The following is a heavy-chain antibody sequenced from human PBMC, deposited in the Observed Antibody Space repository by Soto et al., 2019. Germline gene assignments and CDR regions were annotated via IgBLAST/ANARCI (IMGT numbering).Heavy chain of an antibody. D-gene: IGHD6-6*01. J-gene: IGHJ3*02. CDR3: AKGGEWEWVAARPEDASDI. CDR2: ISGSGGST. Sequence: EVQLLESGGGLVQPGGSLRLSCAASGFTFSSYAMSWVRQAPGKGLEWVSAISGSGGSTYYADSVKGRFTISRDNSKNTLYLQMYSLRAEDTAVYYCAKGGEWEWVAARPEDASDIWSQGTMLTVSS. V-gene: IGHV3-23*01. CDR1: GFTFSSYA.